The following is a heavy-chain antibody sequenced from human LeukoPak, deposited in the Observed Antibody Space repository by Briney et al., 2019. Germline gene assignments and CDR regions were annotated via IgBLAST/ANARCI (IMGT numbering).Heavy chain of an antibody. CDR1: GFTFSSYA. Sequence: GGSLRLSCAASGFTFSSYAMHWVRQAPGKGLEYVSAISSNGGSTYYANSVKGRFTISRDNSKNTLYLQMGSLRAEDMAVYYCARVYGGLDYWGQGTLVTVSS. CDR2: ISSNGGST. CDR3: ARVYGGLDY. J-gene: IGHJ4*02. V-gene: IGHV3-64*01. D-gene: IGHD4-23*01.